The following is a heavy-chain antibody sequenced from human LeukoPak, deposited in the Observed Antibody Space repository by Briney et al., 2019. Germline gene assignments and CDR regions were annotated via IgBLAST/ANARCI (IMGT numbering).Heavy chain of an antibody. J-gene: IGHJ4*02. V-gene: IGHV3-23*01. Sequence: QPGGSLRLSCAASGFTFSSYAMSWVRQAPGKGLEWVSAISGTGVSTFYADSVKGRFTISRDSSKNTLYLDMNSLRAEDTAVYYCAKDPQFDYNPEVDYWGQGTLVTVSS. CDR3: AKDPQFDYNPEVDY. D-gene: IGHD3-9*01. CDR1: GFTFSSYA. CDR2: ISGTGVST.